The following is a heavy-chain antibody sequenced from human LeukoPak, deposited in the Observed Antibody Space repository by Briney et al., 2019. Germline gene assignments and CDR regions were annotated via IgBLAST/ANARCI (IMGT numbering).Heavy chain of an antibody. CDR1: GFTFSIYW. CDR2: IKQDGSEK. J-gene: IGHJ3*02. Sequence: PGGSLRLSCAASGFTFSIYWMSWVRQAPGKGLEWVANIKQDGSEKYYVGSVKGRFTISRDNAKNSLYLRMNSLRAEDTAVYYCTRSDCSGGGCYSVRAFDIWGQGTMVAVSS. CDR3: TRSDCSGGGCYSVRAFDI. V-gene: IGHV3-7*01. D-gene: IGHD2-15*01.